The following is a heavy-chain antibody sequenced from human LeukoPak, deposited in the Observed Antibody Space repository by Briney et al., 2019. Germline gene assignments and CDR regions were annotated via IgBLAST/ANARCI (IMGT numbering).Heavy chain of an antibody. CDR1: GFTFSTFS. V-gene: IGHV3-48*02. CDR2: ISNSSSTM. D-gene: IGHD1-1*01. CDR3: TREWNPSYYNYGVDV. Sequence: PGGSLRLSCAASGFTFSTFSINWVRQAPGKGLEWVSYISNSSSTMDYADSVKGRFTISRDNAKNSLYLQINSLRDEDTAVYYCTREWNPSYYNYGVDVWGQGTTVTVSS. J-gene: IGHJ6*02.